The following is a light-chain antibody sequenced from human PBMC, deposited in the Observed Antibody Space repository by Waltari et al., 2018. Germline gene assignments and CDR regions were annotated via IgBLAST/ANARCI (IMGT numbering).Light chain of an antibody. V-gene: IGKV3-11*01. CDR1: QSVSYY. CDR3: QQRRNWPLT. CDR2: DAS. Sequence: EIVLTHSPAPLPLSPGARAPLSCRATQSVSYYLAWYQQRPGQAPRLLIYDASNRATGIPARFSGSGSETDFTLTISSLEPEDFAVYYCQQRRNWPLTFGGGTKVEIK. J-gene: IGKJ4*01.